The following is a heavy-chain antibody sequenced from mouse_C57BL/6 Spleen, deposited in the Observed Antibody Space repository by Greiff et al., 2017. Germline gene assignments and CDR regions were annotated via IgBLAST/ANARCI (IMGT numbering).Heavy chain of an antibody. D-gene: IGHD1-1*01. CDR1: GYTFTSYW. CDR3: ARTSSPWYFDV. V-gene: IGHV1-61*01. J-gene: IGHJ1*03. CDR2: IYPSDSET. Sequence: QVQLQQPGAELVRPGSSVKLSCKASGYTFTSYWMDWVKQRPGQGLEWIGNIYPSDSETHYNQKFKDKATLTVDKSSSTAYMQLSSLTSEDSAVYYCARTSSPWYFDVWGTGTTVTVSS.